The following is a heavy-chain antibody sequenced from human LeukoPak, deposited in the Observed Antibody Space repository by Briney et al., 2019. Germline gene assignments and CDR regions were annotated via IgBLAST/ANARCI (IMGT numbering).Heavy chain of an antibody. CDR1: GGTFSSYA. Sequence: GASVKVSCKASGGTFSSYAISWVRQAPGQGLEWMGGIIPIFGTANYAQKFQGRVTITADESTSTAYMELSSLRSEDTAVYYCASRYYYDSSGYYYLYFDYWGQGTLVTVSS. CDR3: ASRYYYDSSGYYYLYFDY. V-gene: IGHV1-69*13. CDR2: IIPIFGTA. J-gene: IGHJ4*02. D-gene: IGHD3-22*01.